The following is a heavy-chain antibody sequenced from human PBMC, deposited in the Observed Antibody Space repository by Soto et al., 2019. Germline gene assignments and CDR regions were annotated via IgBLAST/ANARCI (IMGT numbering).Heavy chain of an antibody. CDR3: SRNGGWNFDY. V-gene: IGHV4-4*02. Sequence: QVQLQESGPGLVKPSGTLSLTCAVSGGSISDGTWWSWVRQPPGKGLEWIGEISHSGITGYNPSLKSRLTISVDKPKNQFSLKLNSVTAADTAVYYCSRNGGWNFDYWGQGTLVTVSS. CDR1: GGSISDGTW. J-gene: IGHJ4*02. D-gene: IGHD6-19*01. CDR2: ISHSGIT.